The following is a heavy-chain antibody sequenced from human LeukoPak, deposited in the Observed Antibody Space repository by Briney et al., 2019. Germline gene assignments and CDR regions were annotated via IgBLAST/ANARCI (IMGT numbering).Heavy chain of an antibody. J-gene: IGHJ4*02. CDR2: ISGGGDST. D-gene: IGHD6-19*01. CDR3: AVGERSGWSSNSFDY. CDR1: GFTFSSYA. Sequence: GGSLRLSCAASGFTFSSYAMHWVRQAPGKGLEWVSAISGGGDSTFYADSVKGRFTISRDNSKNTPYLQMNSLRAEDTAVYYCAVGERSGWSSNSFDYWGQGTLVTVSS. V-gene: IGHV3-23*01.